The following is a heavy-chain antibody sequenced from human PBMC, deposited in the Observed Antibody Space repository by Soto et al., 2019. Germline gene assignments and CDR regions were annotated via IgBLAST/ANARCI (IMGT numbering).Heavy chain of an antibody. CDR2: IYPSDSDT. J-gene: IGHJ5*02. V-gene: IGHV5-51*01. CDR3: ARRGYDFWSGYYSADWGFDP. Sequence: PGESLKISCKGSGYSFTTSWIGWVRQMPGRGLEWMGIIYPSDSDTRYSPSFQGQVTISVDKSISTAYLQWSSLKASDTAVYYCARRGYDFWSGYYSADWGFDPWGQGTLVTVSS. CDR1: GYSFTTSW. D-gene: IGHD3-3*01.